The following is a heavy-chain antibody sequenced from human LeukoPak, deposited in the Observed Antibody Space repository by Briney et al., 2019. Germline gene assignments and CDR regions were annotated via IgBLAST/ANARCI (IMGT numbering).Heavy chain of an antibody. V-gene: IGHV3-15*01. Sequence: GGSLRLSCATSGFTFSNAWMNWVRQAPGKGLEWVGRRGKADGATTDYAAPVKGRFTFSRDDSKNTLFLQMNSLKTEDTAVYYCVTGGNWGQGTLVTVSS. D-gene: IGHD7-27*01. CDR1: GFTFSNAW. CDR3: VTGGN. CDR2: RGKADGATT. J-gene: IGHJ4*02.